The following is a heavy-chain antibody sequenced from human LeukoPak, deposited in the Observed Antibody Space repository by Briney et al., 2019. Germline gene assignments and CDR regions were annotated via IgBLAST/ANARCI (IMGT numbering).Heavy chain of an antibody. Sequence: SETLSPTCTVSGGSISSYYWSWIRQPPGKGLEWIGYTYYSGSTNYNPSLKSRVTISVDTSKNQFSLKLSSVTAADTAVYYCARDKGVFPGDYYYGMDVWGQGTTVTVSS. CDR3: ARDKGVFPGDYYYGMDV. V-gene: IGHV4-59*01. CDR1: GGSISSYY. D-gene: IGHD3-10*01. J-gene: IGHJ6*02. CDR2: TYYSGST.